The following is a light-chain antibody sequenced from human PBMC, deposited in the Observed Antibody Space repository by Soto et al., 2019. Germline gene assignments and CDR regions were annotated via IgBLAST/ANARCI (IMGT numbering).Light chain of an antibody. Sequence: EIVLTQSPGTLSLSPGERATLSCRASQSVSSINLAWYQQKSGQAPRLLIYGASSRATGIPDRFSGSGSGTDFTLTISRLEPDDFALYYCQQYDSSQGYTFGQWTKLEIK. CDR1: QSVSSIN. V-gene: IGKV3-20*01. J-gene: IGKJ2*01. CDR3: QQYDSSQGYT. CDR2: GAS.